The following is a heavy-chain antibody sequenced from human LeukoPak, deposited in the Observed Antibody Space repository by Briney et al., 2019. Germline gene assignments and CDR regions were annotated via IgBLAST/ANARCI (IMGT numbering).Heavy chain of an antibody. J-gene: IGHJ5*02. D-gene: IGHD2-8*01. CDR1: GYTLTSYY. Sequence: GASVKVSCKVSGYTLTSYYMHWVRQAPGQGLEWTGVINPSGGGTSYAQKFQDRVTMTRDTSTSTVYMDLRSLRSEDTAVYSCARDMLAVPSNWFDPWGQGTLVTVSS. V-gene: IGHV1-46*01. CDR3: ARDMLAVPSNWFDP. CDR2: INPSGGGT.